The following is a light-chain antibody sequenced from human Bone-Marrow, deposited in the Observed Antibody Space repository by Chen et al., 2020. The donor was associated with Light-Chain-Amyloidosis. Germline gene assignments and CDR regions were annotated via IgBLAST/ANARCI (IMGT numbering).Light chain of an antibody. V-gene: IGLV2-14*01. Sequence: SALTHPAPVSGSPGQSITISCPGTSSDVGGDNHVSWYQQHPDKAPKLMIYEVTNRPSWVPDRFSGSKSDNTASLTISGLQTEDEADYFCSSYTITNTLVFGSGTRVTVL. CDR2: EVT. CDR1: SSDVGGDNH. CDR3: SSYTITNTLV. J-gene: IGLJ1*01.